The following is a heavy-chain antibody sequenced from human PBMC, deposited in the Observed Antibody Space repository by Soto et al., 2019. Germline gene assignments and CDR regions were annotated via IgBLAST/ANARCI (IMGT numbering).Heavy chain of an antibody. CDR1: GGSISSGGYY. D-gene: IGHD4-17*01. J-gene: IGHJ4*02. CDR2: IYYSGST. CDR3: ARTFKDYGDYEFHY. Sequence: PSETLSLTCTVSGGSISSGGYYWSWIRQHPGKGLEWIGYIYYSGSTYYNPSLKSRVTISVDTSKNQFSLKLSSETAADTAVYYCARTFKDYGDYEFHYWGQGTLVTVSS. V-gene: IGHV4-31*03.